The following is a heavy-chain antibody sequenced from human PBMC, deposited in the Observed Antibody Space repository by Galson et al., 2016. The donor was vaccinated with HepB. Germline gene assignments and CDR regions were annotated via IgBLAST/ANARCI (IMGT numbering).Heavy chain of an antibody. CDR1: GDSVSSNSAA. J-gene: IGHJ4*02. D-gene: IGHD4-17*01. V-gene: IGHV6-1*01. CDR3: SRGNDYGDSEGFDY. Sequence: CAISGDSVSSNSAAWNWIRQSPSRGLEWLGRTSYRSKWYNDYAVSVKRRITINPDTSENQFSLQLDSVTPEDTAVYYCSRGNDYGDSEGFDYWGQGTLVTVSS. CDR2: TSYRSKWYN.